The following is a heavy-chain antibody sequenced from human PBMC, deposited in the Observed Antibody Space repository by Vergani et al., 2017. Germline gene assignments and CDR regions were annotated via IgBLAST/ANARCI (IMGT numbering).Heavy chain of an antibody. D-gene: IGHD3-3*01. J-gene: IGHJ6*02. Sequence: EVQLVESGGGLVQPGGTLRLSCAASGFTVSSNYMSWVRQAPGKGLEWVSVIYSGGSTYYADSVKGRFTISRDNSKNSLYLQMNSLRAEDTAVYYCARALLGPATYYDFWSGYSSYMDVWGQGTTVTVSS. CDR3: ARALLGPATYYDFWSGYSSYMDV. CDR1: GFTVSSNY. CDR2: IYSGGST. V-gene: IGHV3-66*01.